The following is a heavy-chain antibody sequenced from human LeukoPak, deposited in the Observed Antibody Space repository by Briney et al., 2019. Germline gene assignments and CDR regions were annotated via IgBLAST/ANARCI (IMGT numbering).Heavy chain of an antibody. CDR3: AKDMASEATISFDY. J-gene: IGHJ4*02. V-gene: IGHV3-9*01. CDR1: GFTFDDYA. CDR2: ISWNSGSI. Sequence: GRSLRLSCAASGFTFDDYAMHWVRQAPGKGLEWVSGISWNSGSIGYADSVKGRSTISRDNAKNSLYLQMNSLRAEDTALYYCAKDMASEATISFDYWGQGTLVTVSS. D-gene: IGHD5-12*01.